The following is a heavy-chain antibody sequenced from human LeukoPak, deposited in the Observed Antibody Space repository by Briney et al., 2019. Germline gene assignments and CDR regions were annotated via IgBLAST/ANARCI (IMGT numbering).Heavy chain of an antibody. CDR3: AKDPYYYDSSGYYYVPNWFDP. CDR1: GFTFSSYA. V-gene: IGHV3-23*01. CDR2: ISGSGGST. Sequence: GGSLRLSCAASGFTFSSYAMGWVRQAPGKGLEWVSAISGSGGSTYYADSVKGRFTISRDNSKNTLYLQMNSLRAEDTAVYYCAKDPYYYDSSGYYYVPNWFDPWGQGTLVTVSS. J-gene: IGHJ5*02. D-gene: IGHD3-22*01.